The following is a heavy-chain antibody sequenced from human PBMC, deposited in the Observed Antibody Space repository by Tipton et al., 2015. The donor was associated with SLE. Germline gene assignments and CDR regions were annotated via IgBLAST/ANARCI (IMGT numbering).Heavy chain of an antibody. D-gene: IGHD2-15*01. CDR3: ARDGMVVAAKSYYYYYYMDV. Sequence: QVQLVQSGSELKKPGASVKVSCKASGYTFTSYAMNWVRQAPGQGLEWMGWINTNTGNPTYAQGFTGRFVFSLDTSVSTAYLQISSLKAEDTAVYYCARDGMVVAAKSYYYYYYMDVWGKGSTVTVSS. CDR1: GYTFTSYA. J-gene: IGHJ6*03. V-gene: IGHV7-4-1*02. CDR2: INTNTGNP.